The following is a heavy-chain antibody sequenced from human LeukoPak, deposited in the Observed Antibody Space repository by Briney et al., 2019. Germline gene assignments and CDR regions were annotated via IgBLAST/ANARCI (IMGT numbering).Heavy chain of an antibody. D-gene: IGHD6-19*01. CDR2: ISSSSSYI. CDR1: GFTFSSYS. V-gene: IGHV3-21*01. CDR3: ARVNVSGWGLSY. J-gene: IGHJ4*02. Sequence: GGSLRLSCAASGFTFSSYSMNWVRQAPGKGLEWVSSISSSSSYIYYADSVKGRFTISRDNAKNSLYLQMNSLRAEDTAVYYCARVNVSGWGLSYWGQGTLVTVSS.